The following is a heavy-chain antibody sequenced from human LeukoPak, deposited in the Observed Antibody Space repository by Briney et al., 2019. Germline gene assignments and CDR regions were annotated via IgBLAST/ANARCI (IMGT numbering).Heavy chain of an antibody. J-gene: IGHJ6*02. D-gene: IGHD3-3*01. CDR1: GFTFSSYS. Sequence: PGGSLRLSCAASGFTFSSYSMNWVRQAPGKGLEWVSSISSSSSYIYYADSVKGRFTISRDNAKNSLYLQMNSLRAEDTAVYYCARDWGGYDFWSGYNSDSYYYGMDVWGQGTTVTVSS. V-gene: IGHV3-21*01. CDR3: ARDWGGYDFWSGYNSDSYYYGMDV. CDR2: ISSSSSYI.